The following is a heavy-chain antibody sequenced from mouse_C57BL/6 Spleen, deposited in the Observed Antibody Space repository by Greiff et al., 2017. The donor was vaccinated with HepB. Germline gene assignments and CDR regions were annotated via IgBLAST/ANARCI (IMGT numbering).Heavy chain of an antibody. D-gene: IGHD1-1*01. CDR1: GYTFTSYW. V-gene: IGHV1-59*01. Sequence: VQLQQPGAELVRPGTSVKLSCKASGYTFTSYWMHWVKQRPGQGLEWIGVIDPSDSYTNYNQKFKGKATLTVDTSSSTAYMQLSSLTSEDSAVYYCASLITTVVATRYFDVWGTGTTVTVSS. CDR3: ASLITTVVATRYFDV. CDR2: IDPSDSYT. J-gene: IGHJ1*03.